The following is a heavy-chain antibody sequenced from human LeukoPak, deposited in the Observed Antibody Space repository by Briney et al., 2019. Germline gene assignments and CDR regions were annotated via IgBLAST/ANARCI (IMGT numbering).Heavy chain of an antibody. CDR2: ISYDGSNK. CDR3: AKVVEAAGRYYYYYYYGMDV. V-gene: IGHV3-30*18. J-gene: IGHJ6*02. Sequence: GRSLRLSCAASGFTFSSYGMHWVRQAPGKGLEWVAVISYDGSNKYYADSVKGRFTISRDNSKNTLYLQMNSLRAEDTAVYYCAKVVEAAGRYYYYYYYGMDVWGQGTTVTVSS. CDR1: GFTFSSYG. D-gene: IGHD6-13*01.